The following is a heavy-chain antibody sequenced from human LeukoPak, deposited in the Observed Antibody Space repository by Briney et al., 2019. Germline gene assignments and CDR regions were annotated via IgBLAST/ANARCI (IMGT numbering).Heavy chain of an antibody. J-gene: IGHJ5*02. CDR1: GGTFSSYA. Sequence: SVKVSCKASGGTFSSYAISWVRQAPGQGLEWMGGIIPIFGTANYAQKFQGRVTITADESTSTAYMELSSLRSEDTAVYYCARDTLWFGELSWWFDPWGQGTLVTVSS. D-gene: IGHD3-10*01. CDR2: IIPIFGTA. CDR3: ARDTLWFGELSWWFDP. V-gene: IGHV1-69*13.